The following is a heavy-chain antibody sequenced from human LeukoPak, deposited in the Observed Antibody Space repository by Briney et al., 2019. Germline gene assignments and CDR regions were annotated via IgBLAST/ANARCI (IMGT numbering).Heavy chain of an antibody. CDR3: ARDSGGHNLETRYFADY. D-gene: IGHD3-9*01. V-gene: IGHV4-39*07. CDR2: IYYSGST. CDR1: GGSISSSSYY. Sequence: SETLSLTCTVSGGSISSSSYYWGWIRQPPGKGLEWIGSIYYSGSTYYNPSLKSRVTISVDTSKNQFSLKLSSVTAADTAVYYCARDSGGHNLETRYFADYWGQGTLVTVSS. J-gene: IGHJ4*02.